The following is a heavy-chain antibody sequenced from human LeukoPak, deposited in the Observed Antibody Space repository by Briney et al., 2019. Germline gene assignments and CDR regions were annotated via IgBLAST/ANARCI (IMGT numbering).Heavy chain of an antibody. Sequence: SQTLSLTCAISGDSVSSNSAAWNWIRQSPSRGLEWLGRTYYRSKWYNDYAVSMRSRVSINPDTSKNQSSLQLNSVTPEDTAVYYCARGYSSGIDYWGQGTLVTVSS. CDR1: GDSVSSNSAA. CDR3: ARGYSSGIDY. J-gene: IGHJ4*02. V-gene: IGHV6-1*01. CDR2: TYYRSKWYN. D-gene: IGHD6-19*01.